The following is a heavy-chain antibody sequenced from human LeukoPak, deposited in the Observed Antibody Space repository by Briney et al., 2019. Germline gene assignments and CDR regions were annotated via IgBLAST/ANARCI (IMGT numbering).Heavy chain of an antibody. D-gene: IGHD2-2*01. J-gene: IGHJ5*02. Sequence: PGGSLSLSCAASGFTFNTYGMHWVCQAPRTGQEWVSVISVSGSSTYYADPVKGRFTASRDNSTNNLFLQMNSLGAAATPVYYCPRPGLVCSSSTCWEWTNWFDPWGKGALVTVPS. V-gene: IGHV3-23*01. CDR1: GFTFNTYG. CDR3: PRPGLVCSSSTCWEWTNWFDP. CDR2: ISVSGSST.